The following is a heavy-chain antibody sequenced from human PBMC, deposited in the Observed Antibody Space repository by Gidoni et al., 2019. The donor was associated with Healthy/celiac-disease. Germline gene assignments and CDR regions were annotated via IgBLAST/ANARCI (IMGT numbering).Heavy chain of an antibody. V-gene: IGHV3-33*01. J-gene: IGHJ4*02. Sequence: QVQLVDTGGGVGQPGRSLRLYCAASGLPFISYGMHGVRQAPGKGLECVEVIWYEVRNKYYADSVKVLFTISRDNSKNTLYLQINSLRAEYTAVYYWARDFAAAAGSFDYWGQGTLVTVSS. CDR3: ARDFAAAAGSFDY. D-gene: IGHD6-13*01. CDR2: IWYEVRNK. CDR1: GLPFISYG.